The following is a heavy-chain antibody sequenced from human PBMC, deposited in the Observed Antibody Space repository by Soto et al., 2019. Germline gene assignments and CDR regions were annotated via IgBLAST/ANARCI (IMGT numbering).Heavy chain of an antibody. CDR1: GGSISSYY. V-gene: IGHV4-59*05. Sequence: PSETLSLTCTVSGGSISSYYWSWIRQPPGKGLEWIGSIFYSGSTYYNPSLKSRVTISVDTSKNQFSLTLTSVTAADTAVYYCARQCRGVTCHWFVPRGQRTPVTVSS. D-gene: IGHD2-15*01. CDR2: IFYSGST. CDR3: ARQCRGVTCHWFVP. J-gene: IGHJ5*02.